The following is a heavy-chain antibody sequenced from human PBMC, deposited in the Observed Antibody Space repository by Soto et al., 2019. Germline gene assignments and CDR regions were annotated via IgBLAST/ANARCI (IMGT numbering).Heavy chain of an antibody. J-gene: IGHJ6*02. CDR2: MNPNSGNT. CDR1: VYTFTSYD. CDR3: ARGWLVHYYYGMDA. Sequence: GXSVKVSCKASVYTFTSYDINWVRQATGQGLEWMGWMNPNSGNTGYAQKFQGRVTMTRNTSISTAYMELSSLRSEDTAVYYCARGWLVHYYYGMDAWGQGTTVTVSS. D-gene: IGHD6-19*01. V-gene: IGHV1-8*01.